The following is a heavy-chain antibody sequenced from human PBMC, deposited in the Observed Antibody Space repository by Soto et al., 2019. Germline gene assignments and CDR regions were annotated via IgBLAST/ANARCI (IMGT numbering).Heavy chain of an antibody. V-gene: IGHV1-24*01. CDR3: ATAPMTTRAFDI. CDR2: FDPEDGET. D-gene: IGHD4-17*01. Sequence: ASVKVSCKVSGYTLTGLSMHWVRQAPGKGLEWMGGFDPEDGETIYAQKFQGRVTMTEDTSTDTAYMELSSLRSEDTAVYYCATAPMTTRAFDIWGQGTMVTVSS. J-gene: IGHJ3*02. CDR1: GYTLTGLS.